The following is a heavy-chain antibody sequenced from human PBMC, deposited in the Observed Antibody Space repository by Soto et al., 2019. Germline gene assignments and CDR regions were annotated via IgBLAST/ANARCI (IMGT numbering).Heavy chain of an antibody. CDR2: IYYSGST. V-gene: IGHV4-59*01. CDR1: GASISSYY. CDR3: ARGRQKLVNHHAFDI. D-gene: IGHD6-13*01. Sequence: QVQLQESGPGLVKPSETLSLTCTVSGASISSYYWSWIRQPPGKGLEWIGYIYYSGSTNYNPSLKSRVTISVDTSKNQFSLKLSSVTAADTAVYYCARGRQKLVNHHAFDIWGQGTMVTVSS. J-gene: IGHJ3*02.